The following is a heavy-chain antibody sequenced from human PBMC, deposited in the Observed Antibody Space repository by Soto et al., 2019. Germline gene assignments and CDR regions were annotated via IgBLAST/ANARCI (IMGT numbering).Heavy chain of an antibody. J-gene: IGHJ4*02. CDR1: GFTVSSNY. CDR2: IYSGGST. V-gene: IGHV3-66*01. CDR3: ARTSRGPGYSYGPHYFDY. Sequence: GGSLRLSCAASGFTVSSNYMSWVRQAPGKGLEWVSVIYSGGSTYYADSVKGRFTISRDNSMNTLYLQMNSLRAEDTAVYYCARTSRGPGYSYGPHYFDYWGQGTLVTVSS. D-gene: IGHD5-18*01.